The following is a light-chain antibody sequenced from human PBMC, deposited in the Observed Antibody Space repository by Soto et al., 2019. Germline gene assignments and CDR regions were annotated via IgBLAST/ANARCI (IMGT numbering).Light chain of an antibody. CDR1: QSVSNNY. CDR2: GAS. Sequence: EIVLTQYPGTLSLSPGERASLTCRASQSVSNNYLAWYQQKPGQAPRLLIYGASSRATGIPDRFSGSGSGTDFTLTISRLESEDFAVYYCQQYGSSPPWTFGQGTKVEIK. J-gene: IGKJ1*01. V-gene: IGKV3-20*01. CDR3: QQYGSSPPWT.